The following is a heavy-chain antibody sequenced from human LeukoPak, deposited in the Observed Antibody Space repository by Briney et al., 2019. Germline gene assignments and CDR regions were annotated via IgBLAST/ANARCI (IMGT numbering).Heavy chain of an antibody. J-gene: IGHJ4*02. V-gene: IGHV1-69*05. CDR2: IIPIFGTA. CDR1: GGTFSGYA. CDR3: ASWDSSSPLGGPFDY. Sequence: SVKVSCKASGGTFSGYAISWVRQAPGQGLEWMGGIIPIFGTANYAQKFQGRVTITTDESTSTAYMELSSLRSEDTAVYYCASWDSSSPLGGPFDYWGQGTLVTVSS. D-gene: IGHD6-13*01.